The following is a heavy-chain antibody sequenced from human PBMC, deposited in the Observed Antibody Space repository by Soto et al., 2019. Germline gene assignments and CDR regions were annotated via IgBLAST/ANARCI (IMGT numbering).Heavy chain of an antibody. J-gene: IGHJ1*01. V-gene: IGHV3-66*01. D-gene: IGHD2-15*01. CDR1: GFTVSSNY. CDR2: IYSGGST. CDR3: ARVGVGYCSGGSCSAEYFQH. Sequence: EVQLVESGGGLVQPGGSLRLSCAASGFTVSSNYMSWVRQAPGKGLEWVSVIYSGGSTYYADSVKGRFTISRDNSKNTLYLQMNSLRAEDTAVYYCARVGVGYCSGGSCSAEYFQHWGQGTLVTVSS.